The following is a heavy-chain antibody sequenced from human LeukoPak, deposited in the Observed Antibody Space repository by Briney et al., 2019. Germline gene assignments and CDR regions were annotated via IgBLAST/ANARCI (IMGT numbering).Heavy chain of an antibody. V-gene: IGHV3-7*01. Sequence: GGSLRPSCAASGFTFSTYWMTWVRQAPGKGLEWVANIKQDGSAKYYVDSLRGRFSISRDNVKNPLFLQMNSLSAEDTAVYYCARCPYDSTGYYSVPSHLDYWGQGTLVTVSS. D-gene: IGHD3-22*01. CDR2: IKQDGSAK. CDR1: GFTFSTYW. J-gene: IGHJ4*02. CDR3: ARCPYDSTGYYSVPSHLDY.